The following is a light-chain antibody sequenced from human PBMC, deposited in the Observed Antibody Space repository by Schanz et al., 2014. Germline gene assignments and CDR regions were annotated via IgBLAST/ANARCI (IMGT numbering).Light chain of an antibody. V-gene: IGLV1-40*01. CDR2: GNY. CDR3: QSSHNPLTDYV. CDR1: SSNIGAGYD. J-gene: IGLJ1*01. Sequence: QLVLTQPPSVSGAPGQRVTISCTGSSSNIGAGYDVHWYQQLPGAAPKLLIYGNYRRPSGVPDRFSGSRSGTSASLAITGLQAEDEADYYCQSSHNPLTDYVFGTGTKLTVL.